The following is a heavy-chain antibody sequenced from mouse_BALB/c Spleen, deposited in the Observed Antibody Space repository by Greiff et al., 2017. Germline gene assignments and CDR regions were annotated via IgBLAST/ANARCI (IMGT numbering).Heavy chain of an antibody. D-gene: IGHD1-1*01. Sequence: EVQLQQSGPELVKPGASMKISCKASGYSFTGYTMNWVKQSHGKNLEWIGLINPYNGGTSYNQKFKGKATLTVDKSSSTAYMELLSLTSEDSAVYYCARGAFITTVVVGKNYYAMDYWGQGTSVTVSA. CDR3: ARGAFITTVVVGKNYYAMDY. CDR2: INPYNGGT. CDR1: GYSFTGYT. J-gene: IGHJ4*01. V-gene: IGHV1-18*01.